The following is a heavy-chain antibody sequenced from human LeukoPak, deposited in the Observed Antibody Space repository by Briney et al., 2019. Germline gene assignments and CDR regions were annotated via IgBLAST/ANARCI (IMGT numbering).Heavy chain of an antibody. CDR2: ISSNGGST. CDR3: ARPPRYSSGYYFDY. D-gene: IGHD6-19*01. CDR1: GFTFSSYA. J-gene: IGHJ4*02. Sequence: GGSLRLSCAASGFTFSSYAMHWVRQAPGKGLEYVSAISSNGGSTYYANSVKGRFTISRDNSKNTLYLQMGSLRAEDMAVYYCARPPRYSSGYYFDYWGQGTLVTVSS. V-gene: IGHV3-64*01.